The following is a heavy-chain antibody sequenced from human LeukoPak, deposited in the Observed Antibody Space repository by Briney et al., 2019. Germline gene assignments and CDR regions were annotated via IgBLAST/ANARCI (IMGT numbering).Heavy chain of an antibody. D-gene: IGHD3-10*02. V-gene: IGHV3-53*01. Sequence: GGSLRLSCAASGFTVSSNYMSWVRQAPGKGLEWVSVLYTGGSTYYADSVKGRFTISRDNAKNSLYLQMNSLRAEDTAVYYCAELGITMIGGVWGKGTTVTISS. CDR3: AELGITMIGGV. CDR2: LYTGGST. J-gene: IGHJ6*04. CDR1: GFTVSSNY.